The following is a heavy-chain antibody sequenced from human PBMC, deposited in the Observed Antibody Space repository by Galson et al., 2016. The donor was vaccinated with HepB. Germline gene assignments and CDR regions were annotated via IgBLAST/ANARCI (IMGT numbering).Heavy chain of an antibody. CDR1: GDSVSSNSAA. J-gene: IGHJ4*02. CDR3: AREYSTGYYERFLAKRARRGFDY. Sequence: CAISGDSVSSNSAAWNWIRQSPSRGLEWLGRTYYRAKWYNDYAVSVKSRITINVDTSKNQFSLQLNSVAPEDTAVYHCAREYSTGYYERFLAKRARRGFDYWGQGTLVTVSS. CDR2: TYYRAKWYN. D-gene: IGHD6-19*01. V-gene: IGHV6-1*01.